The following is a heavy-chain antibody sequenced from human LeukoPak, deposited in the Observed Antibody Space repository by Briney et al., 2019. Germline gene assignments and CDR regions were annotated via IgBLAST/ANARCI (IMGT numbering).Heavy chain of an antibody. J-gene: IGHJ4*02. CDR1: GGTFSSYA. CDR2: INPNSGGT. V-gene: IGHV1-2*02. Sequence: ASVKVSCKASGGTFSSYAISWVRQAPGQGLEWMGWINPNSGGTNYAQKFQGRVTMTRDTSISTAYTELSRLRSDDTAVYYCARHSYSSSSFDYWGQGTLVTVSS. D-gene: IGHD6-6*01. CDR3: ARHSYSSSSFDY.